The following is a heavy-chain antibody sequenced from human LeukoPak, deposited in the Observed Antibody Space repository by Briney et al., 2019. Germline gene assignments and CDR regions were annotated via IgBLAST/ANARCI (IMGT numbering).Heavy chain of an antibody. D-gene: IGHD3-16*01. CDR2: IYRGGDT. CDR1: GFTVSSYS. V-gene: IGHV3-53*01. Sequence: GGSLRLSCAASGFTVSSYSMSWVRQAPGKGLEWVSVIYRGGDTSYADSVKGRFTISRDNSKNTLYLQMNSLRVDDTAVYHCGGSYGTAALDVWGHGTMVTVSS. CDR3: GGSYGTAALDV. J-gene: IGHJ3*01.